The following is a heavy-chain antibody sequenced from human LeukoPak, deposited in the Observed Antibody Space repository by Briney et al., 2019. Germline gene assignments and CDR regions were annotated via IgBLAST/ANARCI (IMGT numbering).Heavy chain of an antibody. D-gene: IGHD2-15*01. CDR3: ARDAGGSPFDI. CDR2: IWSDGSNK. CDR1: GFTFSGYG. V-gene: IGHV3-33*01. J-gene: IGHJ3*02. Sequence: GGSLRLSCAASGFTFSGYGMHWVRQAPGKGLEWVAVIWSDGSNKYYADSVKGRFTISRDNSKNTLYLQMNSLRAEDTAVYYCARDAGGSPFDIWGQGTMVTVSS.